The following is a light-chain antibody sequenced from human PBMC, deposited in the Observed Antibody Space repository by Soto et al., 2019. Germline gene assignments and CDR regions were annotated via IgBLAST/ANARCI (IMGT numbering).Light chain of an antibody. V-gene: IGLV2-14*01. CDR3: DSYTSIKTVV. J-gene: IGLJ2*01. Sequence: QSALTQPASVSGSPGQSITISCTGTSSDIGGYNYVSWYQQHPGKAPKLLIYEVSNRPSGVSNRFSGSKSGHTASLTISGLQAEDEADYYCDSYTSIKTVVFGGGTKLTVL. CDR1: SSDIGGYNY. CDR2: EVS.